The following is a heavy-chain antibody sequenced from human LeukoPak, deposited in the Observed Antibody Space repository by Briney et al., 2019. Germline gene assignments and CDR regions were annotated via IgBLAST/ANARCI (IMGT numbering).Heavy chain of an antibody. CDR1: GFAFSTYG. CDR2: TRYDGSHS. V-gene: IGHV3-30*02. CDR3: ARDNSYGFMGCMDY. Sequence: PGGSLRLSCAASGFAFSTYGMHWVRQAPGKGLEWVAFTRYDGSHSEYEGSVKGRFSIARDDSKSTLYLQMNSLRAEDTGVYYCARDNSYGFMGCMDYWGQGTRVTVSS. J-gene: IGHJ4*02. D-gene: IGHD5-18*01.